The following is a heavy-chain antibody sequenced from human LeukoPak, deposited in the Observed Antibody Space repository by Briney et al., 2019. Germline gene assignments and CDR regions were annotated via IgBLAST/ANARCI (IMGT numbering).Heavy chain of an antibody. D-gene: IGHD3-22*01. J-gene: IGHJ4*02. Sequence: PGGSRRLSCAASGFTFSSYAMSWVRQAPGKGLEWVSAISGSGGSTYYADSVKGRFTISRDNSKNTLYLQMNSLRAEDTAVYYCAKDQEYYYDSSGYAPGGWGQGTLVTVSS. CDR2: ISGSGGST. CDR1: GFTFSSYA. CDR3: AKDQEYYYDSSGYAPGG. V-gene: IGHV3-23*01.